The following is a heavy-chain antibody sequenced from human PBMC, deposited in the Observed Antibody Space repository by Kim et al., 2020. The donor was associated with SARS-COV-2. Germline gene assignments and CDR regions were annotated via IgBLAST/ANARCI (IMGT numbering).Heavy chain of an antibody. CDR2: IDPSDSYT. D-gene: IGHD6-6*01. J-gene: IGHJ5*02. Sequence: GESLKISCKGSGYSFTSYWISWVRQMPGKGLEWMGRIDPSDSYTNYSPSFQGHVTISADKSISTAYLQWSSLKASDTAMYYCARQRSSSVWSSWFDPWGQGTLVTVSS. V-gene: IGHV5-10-1*01. CDR1: GYSFTSYW. CDR3: ARQRSSSVWSSWFDP.